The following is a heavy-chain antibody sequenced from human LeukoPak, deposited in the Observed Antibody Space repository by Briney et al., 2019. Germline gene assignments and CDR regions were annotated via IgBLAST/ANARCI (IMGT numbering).Heavy chain of an antibody. J-gene: IGHJ6*02. CDR3: AAKRYGMDV. CDR2: INHSGST. Sequence: GSLRLSCAASGFTFSSYSMNWIRQPPGKGLEWIGEINHSGSTNYNPSLKSRVTISVDTSKNQFSLKLSSVTAADTAVYYCAAKRYGMDVWGQGTTVTVSS. CDR1: GFTFSSYS. V-gene: IGHV4-34*08.